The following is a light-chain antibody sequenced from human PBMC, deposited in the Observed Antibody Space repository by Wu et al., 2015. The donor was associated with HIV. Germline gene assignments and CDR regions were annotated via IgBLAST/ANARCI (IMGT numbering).Light chain of an antibody. CDR1: QDIRKY. CDR3: QFYSITFRT. V-gene: IGKV1-9*01. CDR2: GAS. J-gene: IGKJ1*01. Sequence: QSPVSLSANVGDRVTITCRTSQDIRKYLAWYQQKPGKPPRVLISGASTLEDDVPSRFSGGGSGTEFTLTISRLQTEDFAVYYCQFYSITFRTFGQGTKVEF.